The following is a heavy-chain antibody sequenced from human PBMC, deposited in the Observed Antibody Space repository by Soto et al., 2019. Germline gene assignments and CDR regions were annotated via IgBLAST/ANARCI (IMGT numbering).Heavy chain of an antibody. J-gene: IGHJ4*02. V-gene: IGHV2-5*02. D-gene: IGHD2-15*01. Sequence: QITLKEAGPTLVKPTQTLTLTCTFSWFSRSTRGVAVGWFRQHPGKALECLALIYWDEDKWYSPSLKSRLTITDDTSKHQMVLTMTNMDPVDTATYYCEHRPRGYSYYFDYWGQGTLVTVSS. CDR1: WFSRSTRGVA. CDR3: EHRPRGYSYYFDY. CDR2: IYWDEDK.